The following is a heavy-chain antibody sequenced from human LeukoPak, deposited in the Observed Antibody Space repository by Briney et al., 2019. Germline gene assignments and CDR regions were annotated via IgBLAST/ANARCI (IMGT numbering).Heavy chain of an antibody. CDR3: ARGDSSGYVCDY. Sequence: GGSLRLSCAASGFAFSSYAMSWVRQAPGKGLEWVSVISGGGGSTYYADSVKGRFTISRDNAKNSLYVQMDSLRAEDTAVYYCARGDSSGYVCDYWGQGTLVTVSS. D-gene: IGHD3-22*01. CDR1: GFAFSSYA. V-gene: IGHV3-23*01. J-gene: IGHJ4*02. CDR2: ISGGGGST.